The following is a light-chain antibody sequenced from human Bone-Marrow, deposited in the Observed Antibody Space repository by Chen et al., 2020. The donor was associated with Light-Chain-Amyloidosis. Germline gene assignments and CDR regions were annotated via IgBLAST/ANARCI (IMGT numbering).Light chain of an antibody. J-gene: IGLJ3*02. V-gene: IGLV3-21*02. CDR2: DDS. CDR1: NSGSTS. CDR3: QVWDRSSDRPV. Sequence: SYVLTQPSSVSVAPGQTATIACGGNNSGSTSVHWYQPTPGQAPLLVVYDDSDRPSGIPERWSGSNSGNTATLTISRVGAGDEADYYCQVWDRSSDRPVFGGGTKLTGL.